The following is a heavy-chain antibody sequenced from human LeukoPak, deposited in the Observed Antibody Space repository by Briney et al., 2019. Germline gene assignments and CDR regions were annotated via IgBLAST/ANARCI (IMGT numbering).Heavy chain of an antibody. J-gene: IGHJ3*02. D-gene: IGHD3-22*01. CDR2: IYYNGNT. V-gene: IGHV4-59*01. Sequence: SGTLSLTCTVSGVSISSSYWSWVRQPPGKRLEWIGFIYYNGNTNSNPSLKSRVTISVDTSKNQFSLKLSSVTAADIAVYYCVRGNYDNRGYSNAFDIWGQGAMVTVSS. CDR3: VRGNYDNRGYSNAFDI. CDR1: GVSISSSY.